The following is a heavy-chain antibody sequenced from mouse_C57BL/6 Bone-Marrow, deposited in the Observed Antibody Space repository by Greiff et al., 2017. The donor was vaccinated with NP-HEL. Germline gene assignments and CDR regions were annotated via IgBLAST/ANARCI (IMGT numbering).Heavy chain of an antibody. CDR1: GYSITSGYY. CDR2: ISYDGSN. J-gene: IGHJ3*01. Sequence: VQLKESGPGLVKPSQSLSLTCSVTGYSITSGYYWNWIRQFPGNKLEWMGYISYDGSNNYNPSLKNRISITRDTSKNQFFLKLNSVTTEDTATYYCARALRAYWGQGTLVTVSA. V-gene: IGHV3-6*01. CDR3: ARALRAY.